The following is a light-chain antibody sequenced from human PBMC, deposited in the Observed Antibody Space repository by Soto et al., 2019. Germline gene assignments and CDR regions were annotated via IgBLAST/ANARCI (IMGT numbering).Light chain of an antibody. CDR2: LNRDGSY. CDR3: HTLGTGTWV. V-gene: IGLV4-69*01. J-gene: IGLJ3*02. CDR1: CGHSSYA. Sequence: QLVLTQSPSASASLGASVKLTCTLSCGHSSYAIAWHQQQPEKGPRYLMKLNRDGSYRKGDGIPDRCSVSSSGSERYLPISRLQSEEEAHYYCHTLGTGTWVFGGGTKVTVL.